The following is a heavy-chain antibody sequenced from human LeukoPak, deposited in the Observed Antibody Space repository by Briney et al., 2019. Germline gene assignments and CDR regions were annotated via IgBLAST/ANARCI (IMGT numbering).Heavy chain of an antibody. D-gene: IGHD4-23*01. Sequence: SETLSLTCTVSGGSISSYYWSWIRQPPGKGLEWIGYIYYSGSTNYNPSLKSRVTISVDTSKNQFSLKLSSVTAADTAVYYCARVSTVADYWGQGTLVTVSS. CDR3: ARVSTVADY. J-gene: IGHJ4*02. CDR1: GGSISSYY. V-gene: IGHV4-59*12. CDR2: IYYSGST.